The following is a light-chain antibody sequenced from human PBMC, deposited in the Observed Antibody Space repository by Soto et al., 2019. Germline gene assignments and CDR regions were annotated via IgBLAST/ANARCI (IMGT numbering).Light chain of an antibody. V-gene: IGLV2-14*01. CDR3: SSYTSGNTRV. Sequence: QSALTQPASVSGSPGQSITISCTGTSSDVGDYNYVSWYQQHPGKAPKLMIYDVSNRPSGVSNRFSGSKSGNTASLTISGLQAEDEADYYCSSYTSGNTRVFGGRTKLTVL. CDR1: SSDVGDYNY. J-gene: IGLJ2*01. CDR2: DVS.